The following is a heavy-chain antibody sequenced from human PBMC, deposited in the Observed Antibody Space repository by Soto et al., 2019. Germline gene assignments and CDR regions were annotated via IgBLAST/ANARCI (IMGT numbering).Heavy chain of an antibody. CDR2: ISYDGSNK. Sequence: PGGSLRLSCAASGFTFSSYGMHWVRQAPGKGLEWVAVISYDGSNKYYADSVKGRFTISRDNSKNTLYLQMNSLRAEDTAVYYCAKELWFGSYYYYYYGMDVWGQGTTVTVS. D-gene: IGHD3-10*01. CDR3: AKELWFGSYYYYYYGMDV. J-gene: IGHJ6*02. CDR1: GFTFSSYG. V-gene: IGHV3-30*18.